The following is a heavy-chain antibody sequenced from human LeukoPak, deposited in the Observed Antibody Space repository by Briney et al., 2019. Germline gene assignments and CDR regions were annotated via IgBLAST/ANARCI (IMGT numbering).Heavy chain of an antibody. J-gene: IGHJ4*02. CDR3: AKALSRVRTEGIDY. Sequence: GGSLRLSCAASGFTFSSYAMSWVRQAPGKGLEWVSAISGSGGSTYYADSVKGRFTISRDNSKNTLYLQLNSLRAEDTAVYYCAKALSRVRTEGIDYWGQGTLVTVSA. CDR2: ISGSGGST. V-gene: IGHV3-23*01. CDR1: GFTFSSYA. D-gene: IGHD3-10*01.